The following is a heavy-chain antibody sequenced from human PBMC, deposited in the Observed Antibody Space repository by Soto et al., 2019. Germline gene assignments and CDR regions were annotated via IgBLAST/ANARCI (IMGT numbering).Heavy chain of an antibody. Sequence: EVQLLESGGGLVQPGGSLRLSCIASGFTFSNFAMSWVRQAPGKGLGWVSSITSSGTSTFYADSVRGRFTFSRDNSKNPLYLQINGLRVEDTAIYYCAKVARGGGTRFDRWGQGALVTVSS. CDR2: ITSSGTST. V-gene: IGHV3-23*01. CDR3: AKVARGGGTRFDR. D-gene: IGHD2-15*01. J-gene: IGHJ5*02. CDR1: GFTFSNFA.